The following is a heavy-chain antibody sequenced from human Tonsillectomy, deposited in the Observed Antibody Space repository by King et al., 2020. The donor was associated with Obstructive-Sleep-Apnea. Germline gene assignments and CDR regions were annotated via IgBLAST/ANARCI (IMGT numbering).Heavy chain of an antibody. J-gene: IGHJ4*02. CDR3: ALGSYRLDY. CDR1: GGSISSYY. V-gene: IGHV4-59*12. D-gene: IGHD1-26*01. Sequence: VQLQESGPGLVKPSETLSLTCTVSGGSISSYYWSWIRQPPGKGLEWIGYIYYSGSTNYNPSLKSRVTISVDTSKNQFSLKLSSVTAADTAVYYCALGSYRLDYWGQGTLVTVSS. CDR2: IYYSGST.